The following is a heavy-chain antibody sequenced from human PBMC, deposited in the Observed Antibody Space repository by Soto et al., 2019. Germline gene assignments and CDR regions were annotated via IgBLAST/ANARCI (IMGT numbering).Heavy chain of an antibody. Sequence: GSGPTLVTPTQPLTLTCTFSGFSLSTSGMCVSWIRQPPGKALEWLALIDWDDDKYYSTSLRTRLTISKDTSKNQVVLTMTNMDPVDTATYYCAHFITMVRGATDWFDPWGQGTLVTVSS. J-gene: IGHJ5*02. CDR1: GFSLSTSGMC. V-gene: IGHV2-70*12. D-gene: IGHD3-10*01. CDR3: AHFITMVRGATDWFDP. CDR2: IDWDDDK.